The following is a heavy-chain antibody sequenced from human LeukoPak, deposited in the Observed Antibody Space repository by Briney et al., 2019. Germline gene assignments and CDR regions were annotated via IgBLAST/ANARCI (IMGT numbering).Heavy chain of an antibody. CDR2: ISAYNGNT. Sequence: ASVKVSCKASGYTFTSYGISWVRQAPGQGLEWMGWISAYNGNTNYAQKLQGRVTMTTDTSTSTAYMELRSLRSEDTAVYYCARDSRRDGYRIEGYFDYWGQGTLVTVSS. CDR3: ARDSRRDGYRIEGYFDY. V-gene: IGHV1-18*01. CDR1: GYTFTSYG. D-gene: IGHD5-24*01. J-gene: IGHJ4*02.